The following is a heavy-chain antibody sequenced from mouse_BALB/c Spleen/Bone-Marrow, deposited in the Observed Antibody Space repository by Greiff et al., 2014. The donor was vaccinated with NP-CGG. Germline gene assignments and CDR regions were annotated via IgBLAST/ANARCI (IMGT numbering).Heavy chain of an antibody. CDR1: GYSFTGYF. V-gene: IGHV1-37*01. D-gene: IGHD2-3*01. Sequence: VQLQQPGPDLVKPGASVKLSCKASGYSFTGYFLNWVRQSHGKSLEWIGRINPFNGDTFYNQKFKGKATLTVDKSSTTAHMELLSPTSEDSAVYYCGRWGDGYYYAMDYWGQGTSVTVSS. CDR2: INPFNGDT. CDR3: GRWGDGYYYAMDY. J-gene: IGHJ4*01.